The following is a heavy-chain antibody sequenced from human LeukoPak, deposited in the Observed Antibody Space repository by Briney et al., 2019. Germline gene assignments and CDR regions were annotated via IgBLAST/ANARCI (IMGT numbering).Heavy chain of an antibody. D-gene: IGHD3-22*01. V-gene: IGHV3-9*03. CDR2: ISWNSGSI. CDR3: AKDSTHDSSGYYDY. CDR1: GFTFDDYA. Sequence: PGGSLRLSCAASGFTFDDYAMDWVRQALGKGLEWVSGISWNSGSIGYADSVKGRFTISRDNAKNSLYLQMNNLRAEDMAFYYCAKDSTHDSSGYYDYWGQGTLVTVSS. J-gene: IGHJ4*02.